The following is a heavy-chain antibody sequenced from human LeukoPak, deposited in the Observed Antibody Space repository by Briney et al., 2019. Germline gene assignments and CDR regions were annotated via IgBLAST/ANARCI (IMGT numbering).Heavy chain of an antibody. J-gene: IGHJ4*02. CDR3: ARGHTYFDY. D-gene: IGHD2-21*01. V-gene: IGHV3-48*03. CDR1: EFTFSSYE. Sequence: GGSLRLSCAASEFTFSSYEMSWVRQAPGKGLECVSYISSSGSTIYYADSVKGRFTISRDNAKNSLYLQMNSLRAEDTAVYYCARGHTYFDYWGQGTLVTVSP. CDR2: ISSSGSTI.